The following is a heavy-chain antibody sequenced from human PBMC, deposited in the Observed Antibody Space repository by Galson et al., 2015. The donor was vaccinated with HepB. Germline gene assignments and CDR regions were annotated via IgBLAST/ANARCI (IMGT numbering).Heavy chain of an antibody. Sequence: SLRLSCAASGFTFSSYGMHWVRQAPGKGLEWVAVIWYDGSNKYYADSVKGRFTISRDNSKNTLYLQMNSLRAEDTAVYYCARVGRDYYGSGSYSLDGMDVWGQGTTVTVS. J-gene: IGHJ6*02. CDR1: GFTFSSYG. CDR2: IWYDGSNK. CDR3: ARVGRDYYGSGSYSLDGMDV. V-gene: IGHV3-33*01. D-gene: IGHD3-10*01.